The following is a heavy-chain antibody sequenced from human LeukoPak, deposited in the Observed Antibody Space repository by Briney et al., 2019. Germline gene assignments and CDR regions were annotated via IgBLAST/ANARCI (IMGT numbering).Heavy chain of an antibody. CDR3: TRDRGAYNLYDY. D-gene: IGHD1-1*01. CDR2: VRSKAYGGTT. V-gene: IGHV3-49*03. Sequence: GGSLRLSCTASGFTFGDYAMTWFRQAPGKGLEWVGFVRSKAYGGTTEYAASVKGRFTISRDDSKSIAYLQMNSLKTEDTAVYHCTRDRGAYNLYDYWGQGTLVTVSS. CDR1: GFTFGDYA. J-gene: IGHJ4*02.